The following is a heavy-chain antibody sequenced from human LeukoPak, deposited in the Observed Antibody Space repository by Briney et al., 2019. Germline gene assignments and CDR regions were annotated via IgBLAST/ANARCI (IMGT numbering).Heavy chain of an antibody. Sequence: PGGSLRLSCTASGFTFGDYAMSWVRQAPGKGLEWVGFIRSKAYGGTTEYAASVKGRFTISRDDSKSIAYLQMNSLKTEDTAVYYCTRAPLLWFGEYYFDYWGQGTLVTVSS. CDR1: GFTFGDYA. CDR3: TRAPLLWFGEYYFDY. J-gene: IGHJ4*02. D-gene: IGHD3-10*01. V-gene: IGHV3-49*04. CDR2: IRSKAYGGTT.